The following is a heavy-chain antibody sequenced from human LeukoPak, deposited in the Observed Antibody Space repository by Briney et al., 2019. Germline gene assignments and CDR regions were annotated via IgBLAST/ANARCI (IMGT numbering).Heavy chain of an antibody. CDR3: ARGYCSSTSCYKGAFDI. D-gene: IGHD2-2*02. Sequence: GASVKVSCKASGYTFTSYGISWVRQAPGQGLEWMGGIIPIFGTANYAQKFQGRVTITADESTSTAYMELSSLRSEDTAVYYCARGYCSSTSCYKGAFDIWGQGTMVTVSS. J-gene: IGHJ3*02. CDR2: IIPIFGTA. CDR1: GYTFTSYG. V-gene: IGHV1-69*13.